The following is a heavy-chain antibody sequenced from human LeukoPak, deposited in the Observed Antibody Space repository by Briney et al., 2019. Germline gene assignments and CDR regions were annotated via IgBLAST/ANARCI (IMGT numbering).Heavy chain of an antibody. D-gene: IGHD2-15*01. CDR2: IYPGDSDT. CDR1: GYSFTSYW. J-gene: IGHJ5*02. CDR3: ARRCSGGSCYFGGWFDP. V-gene: IGHV5-51*01. Sequence: GESLKISCKGSGYSFTSYWIGWVRQMPGKGLEWMGVIYPGDSDTRYSPSFQGQVTISADKSISTAYLQWSSLKASDTAMYYCARRCSGGSCYFGGWFDPWGQGTLVTVSS.